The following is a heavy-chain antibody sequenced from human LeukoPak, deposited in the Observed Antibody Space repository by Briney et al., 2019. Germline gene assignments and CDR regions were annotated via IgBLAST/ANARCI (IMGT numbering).Heavy chain of an antibody. CDR2: IIPIFGTA. CDR1: SXX. V-gene: IGHV1-69*01. CDR3: ASYVAGDYGAFDI. Sequence: SXXXSWVRXAPXXGLXWMGWIIPIFGTANYAQKFQGRVTITADESTSTAYMELSSLRSEDTAVYYCASYVAGDYGAFDIWGQGTMVTVSS. J-gene: IGHJ3*02. D-gene: IGHD4-17*01.